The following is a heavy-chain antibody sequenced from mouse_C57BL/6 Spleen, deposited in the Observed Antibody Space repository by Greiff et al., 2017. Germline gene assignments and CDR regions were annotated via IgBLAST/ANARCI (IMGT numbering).Heavy chain of an antibody. Sequence: VPLQESGAELVRPGASVTLSCKASGYTFTDYEMHWVKQTPVHGLEWIGAIDPETGGTAYNQQFKGQAILPANKSSSTAYMELRSLTAEYSAVYYGTNYDSDYLDYWGQGTTLTVSS. CDR2: IDPETGGT. V-gene: IGHV1-15*01. CDR3: TNYDSDYLDY. J-gene: IGHJ2*01. CDR1: GYTFTDYE. D-gene: IGHD2-4*01.